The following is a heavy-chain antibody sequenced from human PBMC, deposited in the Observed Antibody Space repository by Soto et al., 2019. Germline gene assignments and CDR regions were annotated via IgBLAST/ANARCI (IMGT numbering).Heavy chain of an antibody. D-gene: IGHD3-10*01. J-gene: IGHJ5*02. CDR1: GFTFTNAW. V-gene: IGHV3-15*01. Sequence: GGSLRLSCAASGFTFTNAWMSWVRQAPGKGLEWVGRIKSKTDGGTTDYAAPVNDRFIISRDDSRNMVFLQMNSLKTEDTAVYFCTYLYREGPWGQGTLVTVSS. CDR2: IKSKTDGGTT. CDR3: TYLYREGP.